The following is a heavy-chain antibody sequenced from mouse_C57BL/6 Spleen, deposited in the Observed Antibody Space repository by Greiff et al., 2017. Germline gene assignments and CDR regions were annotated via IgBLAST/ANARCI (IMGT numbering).Heavy chain of an antibody. J-gene: IGHJ2*01. CDR3: ARATTRDYDYDGDY. CDR1: GYTFTSYW. D-gene: IGHD2-4*01. Sequence: VQLQQPGAELVKPGASVKMSCKASGYTFTSYWITWVKQRPGQGLEWIGDIYPGSGSTNYNEKFKSKDTLTVYTYSSTAYMQLSSLTSEDSAVYSCARATTRDYDYDGDYWGQGINLTVSS. CDR2: IYPGSGST. V-gene: IGHV1-55*01.